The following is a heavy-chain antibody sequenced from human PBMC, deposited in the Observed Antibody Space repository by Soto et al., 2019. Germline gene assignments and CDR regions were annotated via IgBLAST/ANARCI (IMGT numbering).Heavy chain of an antibody. J-gene: IGHJ5*02. Sequence: SETLSLTCTVSGGSISSSSYYWGWIRQPPGKGLEWIGSIYYSGSTYYNPSLKSRVTISVDTSKNQFSLKLSSVTAADTAVYYCARHNYYGSGSYHSPAPSFLVLFDPWGQGTLVTVSS. CDR1: GGSISSSSYY. CDR2: IYYSGST. CDR3: ARHNYYGSGSYHSPAPSFLVLFDP. D-gene: IGHD3-10*01. V-gene: IGHV4-39*01.